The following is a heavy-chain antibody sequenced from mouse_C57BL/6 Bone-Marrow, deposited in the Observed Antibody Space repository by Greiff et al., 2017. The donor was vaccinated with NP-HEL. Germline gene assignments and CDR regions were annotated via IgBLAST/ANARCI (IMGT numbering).Heavy chain of an antibody. J-gene: IGHJ3*01. CDR1: GYTFTSYG. CDR2: IYPRSGNT. Sequence: QVHVKQSGAELARPGASVKLSCKASGYTFTSYGLSWVKQRTGQGLEWIGEIYPRSGNTYYNEKFKGKATLTADKSSSTAYMELRSLTSEDSAVYFCARYRWPPFAYWGQGTLVTVSA. V-gene: IGHV1-81*01. D-gene: IGHD2-14*01. CDR3: ARYRWPPFAY.